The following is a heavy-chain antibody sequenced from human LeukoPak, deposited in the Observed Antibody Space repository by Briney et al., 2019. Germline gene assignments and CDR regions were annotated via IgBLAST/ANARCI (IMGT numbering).Heavy chain of an antibody. V-gene: IGHV1-2*02. D-gene: IGHD3-16*01. CDR2: IIPNSGDT. Sequence: ASVKVSCKASGYTFTGYYMHWVRQAPGQGLKWMGWIIPNSGDTYYTQEFQGRVTMTTDTSITTVYMELSRLRSDDTAVYYCARAHPSDGGITERVSDYWGQGTLVTVSS. CDR3: ARAHPSDGGITERVSDY. CDR1: GYTFTGYY. J-gene: IGHJ4*02.